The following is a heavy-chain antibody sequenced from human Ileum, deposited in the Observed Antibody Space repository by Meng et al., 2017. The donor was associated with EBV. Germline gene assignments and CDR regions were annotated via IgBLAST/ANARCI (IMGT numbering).Heavy chain of an antibody. CDR2: IRNSGDAL. Sequence: VHRWQSRGRVVTTRGSPRLSCSASGCSSSDHYMVWFSQTPGKGLEWLASIRNSGDALFYAESVKGRFTISRDNANNSLFLQMNSISAEDTAVYFCARDRVAMSGTLGSFDLWGQGTLVTVSS. CDR1: GCSSSDHY. V-gene: IGHV3-11*01. D-gene: IGHD3-10*02. CDR3: ARDRVAMSGTLGSFDL. J-gene: IGHJ4*02.